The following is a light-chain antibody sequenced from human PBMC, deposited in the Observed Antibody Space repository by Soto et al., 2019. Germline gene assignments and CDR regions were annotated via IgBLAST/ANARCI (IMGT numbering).Light chain of an antibody. V-gene: IGKV3-20*01. CDR2: DTS. J-gene: IGKJ2*01. CDR1: QRISN. Sequence: ENVLTQSPGTLSVSPGERATLSCRASQRISNLAWYQQKPGQAPRLVIYDTSSRATGIPDRFSRSGSGTDFTLTISRLEPEDVAVYYCLQYGSWYTFGQGTNLEIK. CDR3: LQYGSWYT.